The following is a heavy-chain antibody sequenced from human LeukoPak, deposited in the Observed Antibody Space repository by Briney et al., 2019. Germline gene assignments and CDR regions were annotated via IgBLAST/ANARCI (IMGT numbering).Heavy chain of an antibody. D-gene: IGHD6-13*01. CDR3: AKDLYSSSWYVMDV. CDR1: GFTFSSYA. Sequence: GGSLRLSRAASGFTFSSYAMSWVRQAPGKGLEWVSAISGSGGSTYYADSVKGRFTISRDNSKNTLYLQMNSLRAEDTAVYYCAKDLYSSSWYVMDVWGQGTTVTVSS. V-gene: IGHV3-23*01. J-gene: IGHJ6*02. CDR2: ISGSGGST.